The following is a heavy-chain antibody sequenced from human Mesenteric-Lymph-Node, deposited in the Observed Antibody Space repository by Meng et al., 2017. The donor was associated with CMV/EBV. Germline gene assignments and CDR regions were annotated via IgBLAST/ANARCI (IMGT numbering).Heavy chain of an antibody. CDR1: GGPMTNFYNY. CDR2: VYYTGIT. CDR3: ASLRD. J-gene: IGHJ4*02. Sequence: TRSLTCTVSGGPMTNFYNYWGWIRQTPGKGLEWVGSVYYTGITFYNSSLKSRVTISIDTSKNQFSLKLNSVTAADTAVYYCASLRDWGQGTLVTVSS. V-gene: IGHV4-39*01.